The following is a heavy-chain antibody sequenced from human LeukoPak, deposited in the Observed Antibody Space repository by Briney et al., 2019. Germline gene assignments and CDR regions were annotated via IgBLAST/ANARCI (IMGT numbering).Heavy chain of an antibody. V-gene: IGHV4-38-2*02. CDR1: GYSISSAYY. CDR2: ILHSGST. J-gene: IGHJ4*02. CDR3: ARDRGVQGEMDF. Sequence: SETLSLTCAVSGYSISSAYYWGWIGQPPGKGLEWIGSILHSGSTYYNPSLKSRVTISVDTSKNHFSLKLTSVTAADTAVYYCARDRGVQGEMDFWGQGTLVTVSS. D-gene: IGHD3-10*01.